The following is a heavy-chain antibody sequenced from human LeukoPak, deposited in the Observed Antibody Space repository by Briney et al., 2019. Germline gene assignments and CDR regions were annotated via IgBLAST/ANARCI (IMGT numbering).Heavy chain of an antibody. Sequence: VQVSCQAAGYTFTSYDINWVRQATGEGFEWMGWMILNSGNTGYAQKLQGRVTMTRNTSISTAYMELSSMRSEDTAVYYCARHCSSTSCSIQGMGGSSQGTTVTVSS. D-gene: IGHD2-2*01. J-gene: IGHJ6*02. CDR3: ARHCSSTSCSIQGMGG. V-gene: IGHV1-8*01. CDR1: GYTFTSYD. CDR2: MILNSGNT.